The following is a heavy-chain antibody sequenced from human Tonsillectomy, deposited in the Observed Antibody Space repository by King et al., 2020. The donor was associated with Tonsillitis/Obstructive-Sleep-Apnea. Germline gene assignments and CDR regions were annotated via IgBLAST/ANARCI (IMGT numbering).Heavy chain of an antibody. J-gene: IGHJ3*02. D-gene: IGHD3-16*01. Sequence: QLQESGPRLVKPSETLSLTCTVSGGSISGYYWSWIRQPPGKGLEWIGYIYFSGSTKYNPSLKSRVTISVDTSKNQFSLKLSSVTAADTAVYYCAREGEAVDAFDIWGQGTMVTVSS. V-gene: IGHV4-59*01. CDR1: GGSISGYY. CDR3: AREGEAVDAFDI. CDR2: IYFSGST.